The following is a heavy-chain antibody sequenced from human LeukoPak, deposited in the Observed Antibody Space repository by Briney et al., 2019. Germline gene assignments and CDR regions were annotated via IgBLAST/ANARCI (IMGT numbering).Heavy chain of an antibody. V-gene: IGHV2-5*02. J-gene: IGHJ4*02. CDR3: AHRPRPSWGFDY. D-gene: IGHD1-26*01. Sequence: SAPTLVKPTQTLTRTCTFSGFSLSRSRVAVGWIRQPPGKALGWLVLIYWDDDKRYSPYLKSRLTISKDTSKNQVVLTMTNMDPVRTATYYCAHRPRPSWGFDYGGQGTLVTV. CDR2: IYWDDDK. CDR1: GFSLSRSRVA.